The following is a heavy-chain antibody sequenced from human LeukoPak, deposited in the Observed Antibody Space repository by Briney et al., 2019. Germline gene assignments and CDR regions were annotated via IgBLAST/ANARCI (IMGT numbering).Heavy chain of an antibody. CDR3: VRGFDYGFYD. Sequence: PSGTLSLTCAVSGGSISSGGFSWSWLRQAPGKGLGWLGFLYYSGSTHYNPSLKSRSTILVDTSKNQFFLNLSSVAAADTAVYYCVRGFDYGFYDWGQGTLVTVSS. CDR1: GGSISSGGFS. J-gene: IGHJ4*02. V-gene: IGHV4-30-4*07. CDR2: LYYSGST. D-gene: IGHD4-17*01.